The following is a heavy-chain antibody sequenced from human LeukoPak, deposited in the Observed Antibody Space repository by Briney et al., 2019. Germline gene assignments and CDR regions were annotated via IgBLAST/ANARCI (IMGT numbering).Heavy chain of an antibody. CDR1: AYSFTNYW. V-gene: IGHV5-51*01. CDR2: IYYDDSET. Sequence: GESLKISCKGGAYSFTNYWIVWVRQMPGKGLEWMGVIYYDDSETQYSPSFQGQVTISVDKSISTAYLQCSSLKASDTAMYYCARGRGRQATDAFDIWGQGTMVTVSS. CDR3: ARGRGRQATDAFDI. J-gene: IGHJ3*02. D-gene: IGHD3-16*01.